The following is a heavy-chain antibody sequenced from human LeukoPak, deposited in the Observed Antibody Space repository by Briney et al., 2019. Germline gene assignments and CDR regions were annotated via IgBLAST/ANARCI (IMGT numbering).Heavy chain of an antibody. CDR3: VRGLSGVSAWYFDL. D-gene: IGHD7-27*01. CDR1: GFSISSKY. V-gene: IGHV3-53*01. J-gene: IGHJ2*01. Sequence: GGSLRLSCAASGFSISSKYLSWVRQAPGKGLVWVSALHSGGHTFYADSVRGRFSISRDISKNTLYLQMTDLGAEDTALYYGVRGLSGVSAWYFDLWGRGTLVTVSS. CDR2: LHSGGHT.